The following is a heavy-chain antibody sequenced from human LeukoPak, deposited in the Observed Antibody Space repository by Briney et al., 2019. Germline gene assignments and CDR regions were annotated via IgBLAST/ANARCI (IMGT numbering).Heavy chain of an antibody. J-gene: IGHJ3*02. Sequence: PGGSLRLSCAASGFTFSSYGMHWVRQAPGKGLEWVSSISSSSSYIYYADSVKGRFTISRDNAKNSLYLQMNSLRAEDTAVYYCARRWLQLHAFDIWGQGTMVTVSS. CDR2: ISSSSSYI. V-gene: IGHV3-21*01. CDR3: ARRWLQLHAFDI. D-gene: IGHD5-24*01. CDR1: GFTFSSYG.